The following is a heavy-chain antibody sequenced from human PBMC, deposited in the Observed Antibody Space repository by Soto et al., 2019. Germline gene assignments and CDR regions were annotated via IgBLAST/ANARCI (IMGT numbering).Heavy chain of an antibody. CDR1: GFTFSTYG. J-gene: IGHJ6*02. CDR2: ILYCLSNT. V-gene: IGHV3-33*01. D-gene: IGHD3-3*01. CDR3: ARDASNIGFFGYYYYGMDV. Sequence: SLRLCCAASGFTFSTYGMNRVRQAPGKGLDWAAVILYCLSNTYYADSVNGRFTISRDNSENTLYLQMNSLRAEDTAVYYCARDASNIGFFGYYYYGMDVWGQGTTVTVSS.